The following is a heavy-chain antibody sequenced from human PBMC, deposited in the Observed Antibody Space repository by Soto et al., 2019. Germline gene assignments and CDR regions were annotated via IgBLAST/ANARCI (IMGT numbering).Heavy chain of an antibody. J-gene: IGHJ4*02. V-gene: IGHV3-43*01. CDR3: MARVEVQLYGSGSTIDY. CDR2: ISWDGGST. CDR1: GFTFDDYT. D-gene: IGHD3-10*01. Sequence: EVQLVESGGVVVQPGGSLRLSCAASGFTFDDYTKHWVRQAPGKGLEWVSLISWDGGSTYYADSVKGRFTISRDNSKNSLYLQMNSLRTEDTALYYCMARVEVQLYGSGSTIDYWGQGTLVTVSS.